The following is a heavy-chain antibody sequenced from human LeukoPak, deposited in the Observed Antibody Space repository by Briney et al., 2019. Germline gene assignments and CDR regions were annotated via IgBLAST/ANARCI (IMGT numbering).Heavy chain of an antibody. CDR2: IYTSGST. Sequence: SETLSLTCTVSGGSISSYYWSWIRQPAGKGLEWIGRIYTSGSTNYNPSLKGRVTMSVDTSKNQFSLKLSSVTAADTAVYYCARFVVSSGWDAFDIWGQGTMVTVSS. CDR1: GGSISSYY. CDR3: ARFVVSSGWDAFDI. J-gene: IGHJ3*02. V-gene: IGHV4-4*07. D-gene: IGHD6-19*01.